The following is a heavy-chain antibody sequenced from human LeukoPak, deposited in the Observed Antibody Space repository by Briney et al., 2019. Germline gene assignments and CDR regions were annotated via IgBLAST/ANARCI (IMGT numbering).Heavy chain of an antibody. CDR1: GYTFTGYY. J-gene: IGHJ4*02. D-gene: IGHD4-17*01. CDR2: INPGNGVT. CDR3: ARDPFDEHGAHYDS. V-gene: IGHV1-2*04. Sequence: ASVKVSCKASGYTFTGYYLHWVRQAPGQGLEWMGWINPGNGVTYYAQKFQGWITMARDTSISTAYMELSSLKSDDRAVYYCARDPFDEHGAHYDSWGQGTLVTVSS.